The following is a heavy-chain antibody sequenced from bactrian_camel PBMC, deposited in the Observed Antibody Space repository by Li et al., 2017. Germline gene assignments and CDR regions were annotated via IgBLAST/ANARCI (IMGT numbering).Heavy chain of an antibody. J-gene: IGHJ6*01. CDR3: AADHSPGCRLSTFDFTY. V-gene: IGHV3S26*01. D-gene: IGHD5*01. CDR1: GYTYRRYC. Sequence: HVQLVESGGASVQAGGSLRLSCAAAGYTYRRYCMGWVRQAPGKEREGVAVIDCDGSTTYADSVKGRFTISRDNAKNTLYLRMNSLKPEDTAMYYCAADHSPGCRLSTFDFTYWGQGTQVTVS. CDR2: IDCDGST.